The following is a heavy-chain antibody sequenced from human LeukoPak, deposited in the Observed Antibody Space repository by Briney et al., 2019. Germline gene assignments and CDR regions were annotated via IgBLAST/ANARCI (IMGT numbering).Heavy chain of an antibody. Sequence: ASVKVSCKASGYTFTSYDINWVRQATGQGLEWMGWMNPNSGNTGYAQKFQGRVTITRNTSISTAYMELSSLRSEDTAVYYCARRVFQIAARHPYYYYYMDVWGKGTTVTVSS. V-gene: IGHV1-8*03. CDR3: ARRVFQIAARHPYYYYYMDV. J-gene: IGHJ6*03. CDR2: MNPNSGNT. CDR1: GYTFTSYD. D-gene: IGHD6-6*01.